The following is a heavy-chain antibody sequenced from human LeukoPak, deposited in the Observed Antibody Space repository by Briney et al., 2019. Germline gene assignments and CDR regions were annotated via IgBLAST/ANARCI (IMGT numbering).Heavy chain of an antibody. D-gene: IGHD3-22*01. V-gene: IGHV2-5*02. CDR3: AHFSHYYDSSGYKYYFDY. CDR2: IFWDDDK. CDR1: GFSLSTTGVG. Sequence: SGPTLVNPTQTLTLTCTFSGFSLSTTGVGVGWIRQPPGKALERLALIFWDDDKRYSPSLKSRLTISRDTSKNQVVLTMTNMDPVDTATYYCAHFSHYYDSSGYKYYFDYRGQGTLVTVSS. J-gene: IGHJ4*02.